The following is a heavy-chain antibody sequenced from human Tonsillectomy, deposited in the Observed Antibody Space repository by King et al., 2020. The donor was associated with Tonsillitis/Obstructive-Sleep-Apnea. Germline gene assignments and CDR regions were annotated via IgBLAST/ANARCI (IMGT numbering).Heavy chain of an antibody. D-gene: IGHD3-16*01. J-gene: IGHJ5*02. V-gene: IGHV4-59*01. Sequence: VQLQESGPGLVKPSETLSLTCTVSGGSISSYSWSWIRQPPGKGLEWIGYIYYSGSTNYNPSLKSRVSISVDTSKNQFSLKLSSVTAADTAVYYCARWRTYNWFDPWGQGTLVTVSS. CDR1: GGSISSYS. CDR2: IYYSGST. CDR3: ARWRTYNWFDP.